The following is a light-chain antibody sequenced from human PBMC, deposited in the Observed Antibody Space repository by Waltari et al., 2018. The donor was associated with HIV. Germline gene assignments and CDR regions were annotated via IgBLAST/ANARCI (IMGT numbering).Light chain of an antibody. V-gene: IGKV3-15*01. J-gene: IGKJ1*01. CDR1: QSVSSG. CDR3: QQYNNWPWT. Sequence: EIVMTQSPVTLSVSPGQRPTLSCRARQSVSSGLAWFQQKPGQGPRLLMYGSSIRATDIPARFSGSGSGTEFTLTINNLQSEDFAIYYCQQYNNWPWTFGQGTKVEI. CDR2: GSS.